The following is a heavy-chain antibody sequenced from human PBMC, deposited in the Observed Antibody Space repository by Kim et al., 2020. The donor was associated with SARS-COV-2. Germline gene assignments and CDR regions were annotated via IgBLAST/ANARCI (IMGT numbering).Heavy chain of an antibody. CDR3: AKRDGSGSYYPFDY. V-gene: IGHV3-23*03. CDR1: GFTFSSYA. Sequence: GGSLRLSCAASGFTFSSYAMSWVRQAPGKGLEWVSVIYSGGSSTYYADSVKGRFTISRDNSKNTLYLQMNSLRAEDTAVYYCAKRDGSGSYYPFDYWGQGTLVTVSS. J-gene: IGHJ4*02. CDR2: IYSGGSST. D-gene: IGHD3-10*01.